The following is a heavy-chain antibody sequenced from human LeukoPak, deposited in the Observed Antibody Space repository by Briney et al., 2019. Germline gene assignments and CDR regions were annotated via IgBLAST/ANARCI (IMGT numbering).Heavy chain of an antibody. CDR2: INSDGSST. CDR3: ARDEHQYFHASSGRFDY. Sequence: GGSLRVSCAASGFTFSSYWMHWVRQAPGKGLVWVSRINSDGSSTSYADSVKGRFTISRDNAKNTLYLQMNSLRAEDTAVYYCARDEHQYFHASSGRFDYWGQGILVTVSS. CDR1: GFTFSSYW. D-gene: IGHD6-19*01. V-gene: IGHV3-74*01. J-gene: IGHJ4*02.